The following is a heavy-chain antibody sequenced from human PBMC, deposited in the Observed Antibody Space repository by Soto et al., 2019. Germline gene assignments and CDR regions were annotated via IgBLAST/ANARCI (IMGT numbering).Heavy chain of an antibody. J-gene: IGHJ4*02. CDR1: GFTVTDNH. CDR2: IYYNGNT. CDR3: ATGGDTAKDGY. V-gene: IGHV3-53*01. Sequence: VQLVESGGGLVQPGGSLRLSCAGSGFTVTDNHMTWVRQAPGRGPEWVSTIYYNGNTFHADSVWGRFTISRDTSKHMLFLQMNSLRAEDTAVYYCATGGDTAKDGYWGQGTLVTVSS. D-gene: IGHD5-18*01.